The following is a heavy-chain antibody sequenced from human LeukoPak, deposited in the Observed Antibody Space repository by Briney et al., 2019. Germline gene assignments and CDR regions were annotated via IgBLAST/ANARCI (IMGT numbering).Heavy chain of an antibody. J-gene: IGHJ4*02. D-gene: IGHD3-3*01. CDR3: AKDSSIHLNYDFWSGYSRFDY. CDR2: ISGSGGST. Sequence: GGSLRLSCAASGFTFSSYAMSWVRQAPGKGLERVSAISGSGGSTYYADSVKGRFTISRDNSKNTLYLQMNSLRAEDTAVYYCAKDSSIHLNYDFWSGYSRFDYWGQGTLVTVSS. CDR1: GFTFSSYA. V-gene: IGHV3-23*01.